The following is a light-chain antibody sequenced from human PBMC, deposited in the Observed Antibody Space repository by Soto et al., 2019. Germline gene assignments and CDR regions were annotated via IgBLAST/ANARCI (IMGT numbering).Light chain of an antibody. Sequence: QSVLTQPASVSGSPGQSITISCTGTSSDVGGYNYVSWYQQHPGKAPKLMIYDVSNRPSGVSNRFSGSKSGNTASLTISGLQAVDEADYYCSSYTSSSTLYVFGTGTKAAVL. CDR2: DVS. CDR3: SSYTSSSTLYV. CDR1: SSDVGGYNY. J-gene: IGLJ1*01. V-gene: IGLV2-14*01.